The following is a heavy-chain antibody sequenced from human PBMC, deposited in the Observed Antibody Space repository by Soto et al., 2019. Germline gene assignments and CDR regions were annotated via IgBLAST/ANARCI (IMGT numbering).Heavy chain of an antibody. CDR1: GFTFSSYW. CDR3: ASDLSGRADV. J-gene: IGHJ6*02. V-gene: IGHV3-74*03. CDR2: RNEDGGTK. Sequence: PGGSLRLTSAASGFTFSSYWMHWVRQAPGKGLVWVSRRNEDGGTKAYADSVKGRFTITRDNAKNTLYLQMNSLRVEDTAVYYCASDLSGRADVWGQGTTVTVSS. D-gene: IGHD3-10*01.